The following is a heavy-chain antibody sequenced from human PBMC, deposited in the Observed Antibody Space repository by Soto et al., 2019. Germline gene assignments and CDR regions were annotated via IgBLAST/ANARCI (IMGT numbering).Heavy chain of an antibody. CDR2: IIPIFGTA. V-gene: IGHV1-69*13. D-gene: IGHD1-1*01. Sequence: ASVKVACKASGGTFSSYAISWVLQAPGQGLEWMGGIIPIFGTANYAQKFQGRVTITADESTSTAYMELSSLRSEDTAVYYCARDTTRPYYYYGMDVWGQGTTVTVSS. J-gene: IGHJ6*02. CDR1: GGTFSSYA. CDR3: ARDTTRPYYYYGMDV.